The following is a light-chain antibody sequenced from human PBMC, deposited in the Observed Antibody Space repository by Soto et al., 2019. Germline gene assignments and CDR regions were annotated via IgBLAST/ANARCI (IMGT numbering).Light chain of an antibody. V-gene: IGKV1-9*01. Sequence: QLTQSPSSLSASVGDRVTITCRASQGISSYLAWYQQKPGKAPKLLIYAASTLQSGVPSRFSGSGSGTDFTLTISSLQPEDFATYYCQQLNSHPRTFGQGTKVEIK. CDR3: QQLNSHPRT. CDR1: QGISSY. J-gene: IGKJ1*01. CDR2: AAS.